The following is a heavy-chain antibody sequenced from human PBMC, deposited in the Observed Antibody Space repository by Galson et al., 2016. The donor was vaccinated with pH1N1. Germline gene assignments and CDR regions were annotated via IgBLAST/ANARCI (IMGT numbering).Heavy chain of an antibody. CDR2: LYKTGST. CDR1: GVFISSHY. Sequence: ETLSLTCSVSGVFISSHYWSWVRQPAGKGMEWIGRLYKTGSTKYNPSLKSRVSMSGDTSKNQISLKLTSVTAADTAVYYCVGEDIVVGEGWHHGMDAWGQRTTVTVSS. J-gene: IGHJ6*02. V-gene: IGHV4-4*07. CDR3: VGEDIVVGEGWHHGMDA. D-gene: IGHD2-2*01.